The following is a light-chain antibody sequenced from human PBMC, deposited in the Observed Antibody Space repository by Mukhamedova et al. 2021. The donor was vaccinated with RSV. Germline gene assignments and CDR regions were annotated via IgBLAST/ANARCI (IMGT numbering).Light chain of an antibody. CDR1: QSVSSN. CDR2: GAS. V-gene: IGKV3-15*01. J-gene: IGKJ4*01. Sequence: LSCRASQSVSSNLAWYQQKPGQAPRLLIYGASTRATGIPARFSGSGSGTEFTLTISSMQSEDFAVYYCQQYNNWPFTFGGGTKV. CDR3: QQYNNWPFT.